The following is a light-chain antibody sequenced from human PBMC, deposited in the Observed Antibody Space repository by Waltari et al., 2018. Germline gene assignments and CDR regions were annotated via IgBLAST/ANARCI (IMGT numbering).Light chain of an antibody. CDR1: SGNIGSKY. V-gene: IGLV6-57*01. CDR2: ESK. J-gene: IGLJ2*01. CDR3: QSYNGTNQV. Sequence: FMLTQPQSMSESPGKTVTISCTRTSGNIGSKYVQWYQHRPGRSPTTIIYESKLRPSGVPDRFSGSIDSSSNSASLTISGLKTEDEADYYCQSYNGTNQVFGGGTRLTVL.